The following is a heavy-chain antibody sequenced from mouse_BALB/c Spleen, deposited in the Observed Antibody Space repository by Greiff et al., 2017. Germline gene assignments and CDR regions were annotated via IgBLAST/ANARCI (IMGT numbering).Heavy chain of an antibody. D-gene: IGHD2-1*01. J-gene: IGHJ3*01. CDR2: IWAGGST. CDR1: GFSLTSYG. Sequence: VKLMESGPGLVAPSQSLSITCTVSGFSLTSYGVHWVRQPPGKGLEWLGVIWAGGSTNYNSALMSRLSISKDNSKSQVFLKMNSLQTDDTAMYYCARGNYGNYGFAYWGQGTLVTVSA. CDR3: ARGNYGNYGFAY. V-gene: IGHV2-9*02.